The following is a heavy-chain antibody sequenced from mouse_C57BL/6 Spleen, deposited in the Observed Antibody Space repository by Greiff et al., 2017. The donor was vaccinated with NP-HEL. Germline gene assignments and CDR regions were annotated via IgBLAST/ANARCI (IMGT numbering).Heavy chain of an antibody. J-gene: IGHJ1*03. D-gene: IGHD1-1*01. CDR3: ARSPLYYGSSNWYFDV. CDR1: GYSITSDY. CDR2: ISYSGST. Sequence: EVKLLESGPGLAKPSQTLSLTCSVTGYSITSDYWNWIRKFPGNKLEYMGYISYSGSTYYNPSLKSRISITRDTSKNQYYLQLNSVTTEDTATYYCARSPLYYGSSNWYFDVWGTGTTVTVSS. V-gene: IGHV3-8*01.